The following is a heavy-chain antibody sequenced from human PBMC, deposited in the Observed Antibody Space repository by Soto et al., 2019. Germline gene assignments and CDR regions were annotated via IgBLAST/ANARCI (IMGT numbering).Heavy chain of an antibody. CDR2: IGPESGAT. Sequence: QVQLVQSGAEVKKPGASVKVSCKASGYSFTGHYIHWVRQAPEQGPEWMGEIGPESGATRYAQKFKGRVTMTMETSITTVYMELNNLSPDDTAIYYCGRGLSWPIYVYYWGQGTPVTVS. J-gene: IGHJ4*02. V-gene: IGHV1-2*02. CDR3: GRGLSWPIYVYY. CDR1: GYSFTGHY.